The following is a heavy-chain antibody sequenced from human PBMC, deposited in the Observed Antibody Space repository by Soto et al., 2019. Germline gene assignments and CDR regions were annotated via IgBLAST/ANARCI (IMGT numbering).Heavy chain of an antibody. CDR2: ISSSSSYT. Sequence: GGSLRLSCAASGFTFSNYSMSWIRQAPGKGLEWVSSISSSSSYTNYADSVKGRFTISRDNAKNSLYLQMNSLRAEDTAAYYWARTYSSGWRGGFDYWGQGTLVTVSS. J-gene: IGHJ4*02. D-gene: IGHD6-19*01. V-gene: IGHV3-11*06. CDR3: ARTYSSGWRGGFDY. CDR1: GFTFSNYS.